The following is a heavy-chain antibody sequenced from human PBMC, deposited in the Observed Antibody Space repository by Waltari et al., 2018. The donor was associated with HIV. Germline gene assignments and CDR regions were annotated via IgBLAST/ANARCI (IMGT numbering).Heavy chain of an antibody. CDR1: GFDVRSMY. V-gene: IGHV3-53*01. CDR3: ARMHRYYGSEQSRYVYFGFDV. Sequence: EVPFMGSGGDLTQPGGSMRLSCGIDGFDVRSMYLRWVSTAPGTGVRRIEVVCNKGNTYYVNSGKGLFTIFRNNSKNTVYKQMNNQRAEDTAVYYCARMHRYYGSEQSRYVYFGFDVWGQGTTVTVS. J-gene: IGHJ6*02. D-gene: IGHD3-10*01. CDR2: VCNKGNT.